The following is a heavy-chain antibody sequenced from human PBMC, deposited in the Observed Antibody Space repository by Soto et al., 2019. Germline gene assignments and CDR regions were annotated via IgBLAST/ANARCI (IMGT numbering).Heavy chain of an antibody. CDR1: GFTFSSYG. Sequence: QVQLVESGGGVVQPGXSLRLSCAASGFTFSSYGMHWVRQAPGKGLEWVAVISYDGSNKYYADSVKGRFTISRDNSKNTLSLQMNSLRAEDTAVYYCAKDQLRGVRGVITYYYGMDVWGQGTTVTVSS. V-gene: IGHV3-30*18. D-gene: IGHD3-10*01. CDR2: ISYDGSNK. CDR3: AKDQLRGVRGVITYYYGMDV. J-gene: IGHJ6*02.